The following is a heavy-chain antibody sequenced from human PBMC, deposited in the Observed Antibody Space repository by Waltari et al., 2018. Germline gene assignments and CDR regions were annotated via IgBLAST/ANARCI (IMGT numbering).Heavy chain of an antibody. CDR2: IRSSTTNI. CDR3: VSGGWGFYFDY. D-gene: IGHD7-27*01. CDR1: GSSFSSYS. V-gene: IGHV3-21*01. Sequence: EVQLVESGGVLVTPGWSLSLSCGASGSSFSSYSLNWVRMAPGKGLEWVSSIRSSTTNIHYADSVKCRFTISGDNAKNSLYLQMNGLRVEDTAVYYCVSGGWGFYFDYWGQGTVVTVSS. J-gene: IGHJ4*02.